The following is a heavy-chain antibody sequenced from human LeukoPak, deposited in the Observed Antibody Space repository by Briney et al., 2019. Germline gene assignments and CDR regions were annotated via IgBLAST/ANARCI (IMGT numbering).Heavy chain of an antibody. V-gene: IGHV3-11*04. D-gene: IGHD1-26*01. CDR1: GFTFSDYY. CDR2: ISSSGSTI. CDR3: ARMEGANVFDY. Sequence: GGTLRLSCAASGFTFSDYYMSWIRQGQGQGLERVSYISSSGSTIYYADSVKGRFTISRDNVKNSLYLQMNSQRAEDTAVYYCARMEGANVFDYWGQGTLVTVSS. J-gene: IGHJ4*02.